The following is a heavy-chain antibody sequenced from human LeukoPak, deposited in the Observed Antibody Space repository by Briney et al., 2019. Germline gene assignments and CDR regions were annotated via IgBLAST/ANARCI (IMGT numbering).Heavy chain of an antibody. CDR3: ANGGGEWYYYGSGTPEWVY. V-gene: IGHV4-4*07. Sequence: PSETLSLTCTVSGGSISSYYWSWIRQPAGKGLEWIGRIHTSGSTNNNPSLKSRVTISVDTSKNQFSLKLSSVTAADTAVYYCANGGGEWYYYGSGTPEWVYWGQGTLVTVSS. CDR2: IHTSGST. CDR1: GGSISSYY. D-gene: IGHD3-10*01. J-gene: IGHJ4*02.